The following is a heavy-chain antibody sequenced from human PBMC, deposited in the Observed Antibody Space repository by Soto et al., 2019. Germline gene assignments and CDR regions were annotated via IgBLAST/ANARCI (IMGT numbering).Heavy chain of an antibody. CDR1: GYTFTSYG. D-gene: IGHD3-3*01. J-gene: IGHJ4*02. V-gene: IGHV1-18*04. Sequence: ASVKVSCKASGYTFTSYGISWLRQSPGQGLEWMGWISAYNGNTNYAQKLQGRVTMTTDTSTSTAYMELRSLRSDDTAVYYCARDASGYYDFDYWGQGTLVTVSS. CDR3: ARDASGYYDFDY. CDR2: ISAYNGNT.